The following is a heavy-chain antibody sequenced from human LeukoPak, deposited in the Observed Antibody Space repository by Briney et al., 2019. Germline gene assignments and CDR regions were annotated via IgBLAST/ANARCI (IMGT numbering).Heavy chain of an antibody. D-gene: IGHD3-10*01. CDR1: GFTFSNYA. CDR2: ISDDGSRQ. CDR3: VKDRTGTYTLDY. J-gene: IGHJ4*02. V-gene: IGHV3-30-3*01. Sequence: QPGGSLRLSCAATGFTFSNYAIHWGRQARGKGLEWVAFISDDGSRQRYADSVKGRFTISRDNSKNTLNLQMNSLRAEDTAVYYCVKDRTGTYTLDYWGQGTLVTVSS.